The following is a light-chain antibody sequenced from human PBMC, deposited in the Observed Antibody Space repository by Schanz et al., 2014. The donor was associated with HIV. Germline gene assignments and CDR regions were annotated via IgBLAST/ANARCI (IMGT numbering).Light chain of an antibody. CDR3: QHYSGFLGT. Sequence: IQLTQSPSSLSASVGDRVTITCRASQGISSSLAWYQQKPGRGPKLLIYAASTLQTGVPSRFSGSGSGTDFTLTISALQPDDFATYYCQHYSGFLGTFGLGTKVELK. CDR2: AAS. V-gene: IGKV1-9*01. CDR1: QGISSS. J-gene: IGKJ1*01.